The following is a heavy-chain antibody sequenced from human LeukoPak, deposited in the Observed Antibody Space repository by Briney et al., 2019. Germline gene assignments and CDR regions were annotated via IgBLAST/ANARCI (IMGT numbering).Heavy chain of an antibody. CDR1: GGSISSYY. Sequence: SETLSLTCTVSGGSISSYYWSWIRQPPGKGLEWIGYIYYSGSTNYNPSLKSRVTISVDTSKNQFSLKLSSVTAADTAVYYCARGVRYSYGYRTYYFDYWGQGTLVTVSS. D-gene: IGHD5-18*01. CDR2: IYYSGST. J-gene: IGHJ4*02. V-gene: IGHV4-59*12. CDR3: ARGVRYSYGYRTYYFDY.